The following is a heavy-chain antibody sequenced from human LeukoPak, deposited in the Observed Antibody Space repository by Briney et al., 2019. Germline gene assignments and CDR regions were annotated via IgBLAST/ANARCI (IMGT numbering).Heavy chain of an antibody. D-gene: IGHD1-26*01. V-gene: IGHV3-7*04. CDR2: IKEDGSEK. Sequence: GGSLRLSCAASGFTFSSYFMNWVRQAPGKGLEWAAKIKEDGSEKYYVDSVKGRFTISRDNAKNSLYLQMNSLRAEDTAVYYCVRGWDLSYYWGQGTLVTVSS. J-gene: IGHJ4*02. CDR3: VRGWDLSYY. CDR1: GFTFSSYF.